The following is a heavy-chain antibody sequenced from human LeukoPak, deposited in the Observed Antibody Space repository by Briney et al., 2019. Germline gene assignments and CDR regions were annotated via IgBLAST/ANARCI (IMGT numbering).Heavy chain of an antibody. CDR3: ARVRYYYDSSGYYPQSSYYYYYMDV. J-gene: IGHJ6*03. CDR2: IYTSGST. V-gene: IGHV4-61*02. D-gene: IGHD3-22*01. CDR1: GGSISSSSYY. Sequence: SETLSLTCTVSGGSISSSSYYWGWIRQPAGKGLEWIGRIYTSGSTNYNPSLKSRVTISVDTSKNQFSLKLSSVTAADTAVYYCARVRYYYDSSGYYPQSSYYYYYMDVWGKGTTVTISS.